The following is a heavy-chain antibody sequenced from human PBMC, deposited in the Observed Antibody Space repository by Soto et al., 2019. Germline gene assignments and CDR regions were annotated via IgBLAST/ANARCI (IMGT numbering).Heavy chain of an antibody. CDR3: ARGGVNYYGSGSYGPPLWYFDY. J-gene: IGHJ4*02. CDR1: GYTFTGYY. Sequence: SSVKGSCKASGYTFTGYYIHWVRQAPGQGLEWMGWINPNSGGTNYAQKFQGWVTMTRDTSISTAYMELSRLRSDDTAVYYCARGGVNYYGSGSYGPPLWYFDYWGQGTLVTVSS. V-gene: IGHV1-2*04. CDR2: INPNSGGT. D-gene: IGHD3-10*01.